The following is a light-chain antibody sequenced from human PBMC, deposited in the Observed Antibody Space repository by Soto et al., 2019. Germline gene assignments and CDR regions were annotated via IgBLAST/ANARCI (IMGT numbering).Light chain of an antibody. CDR2: DAS. CDR3: QQYNSFSLT. V-gene: IGKV1-5*01. J-gene: IGKJ4*01. Sequence: DIQMTQSPSTLSTSVGDRVTITCRASQIVSSRLAWYQQKPGKAPKLLIYDASSLKIGVPSRFSGSGSGTDFTHTLSSLQPDDFATYYCQQYNSFSLTFGGGTKVDIK. CDR1: QIVSSR.